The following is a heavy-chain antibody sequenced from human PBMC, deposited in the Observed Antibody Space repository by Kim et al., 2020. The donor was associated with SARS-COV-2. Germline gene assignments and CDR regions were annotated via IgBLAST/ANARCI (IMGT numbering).Heavy chain of an antibody. J-gene: IGHJ4*02. D-gene: IGHD3-10*01. CDR2: VIPIFGTA. CDR3: ARNYYGSGSYYSQDY. Sequence: SVKVSCKASGGTFSNYAISWVRQAPGQGLEWMGGVIPIFGTANYAQKLQGRVTITADESTSTAYMELSSLGSEDTAVYYCARNYYGSGSYYSQDYWGQGTLVTVSS. V-gene: IGHV1-69*13. CDR1: GGTFSNYA.